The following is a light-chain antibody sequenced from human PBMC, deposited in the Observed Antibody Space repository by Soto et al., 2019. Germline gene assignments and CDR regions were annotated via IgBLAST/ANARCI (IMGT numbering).Light chain of an antibody. CDR2: DDG. CDR3: GTWDSSLNGVV. Sequence: QSLLTQPPSVSAAPGQKVTISCSGSSSNIGHHYVSWYQQVPGTAPKLLIYDDGKRPSDIPDRFSGSKSGTSATLGISGLQTGDEADYYCGTWDSSLNGVVFGGGTQLTVL. CDR1: SSNIGHHY. J-gene: IGLJ2*01. V-gene: IGLV1-51*01.